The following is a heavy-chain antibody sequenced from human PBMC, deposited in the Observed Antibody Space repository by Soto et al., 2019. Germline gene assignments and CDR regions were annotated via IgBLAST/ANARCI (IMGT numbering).Heavy chain of an antibody. CDR3: ARDSGYSYGYDY. J-gene: IGHJ4*02. CDR1: EGSSIGVGCC. Sequence: LQLLSLPWTVAEGSSIGVGCCRISIRQHPGKGLEWIGYIYYSGSTYYNPSLKSRVTISVDTSKNQFSLKLSSVTAADTAVYYCARDSGYSYGYDYWGQGTLVTVSS. D-gene: IGHD5-18*01. V-gene: IGHV4-31*02. CDR2: IYYSGST.